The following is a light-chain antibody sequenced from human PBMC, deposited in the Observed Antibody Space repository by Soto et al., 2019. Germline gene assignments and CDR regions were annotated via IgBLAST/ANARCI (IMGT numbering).Light chain of an antibody. J-gene: IGKJ1*01. V-gene: IGKV3-15*01. CDR1: QSVNST. CDR3: RQYNKWPRGT. CDR2: GAA. Sequence: EIVMTQFPATLSVSPGAVAPLSCRTSQSVNSTLAWYQQKPAQAPTQLLYGAASRATDIPARCSGGGSWREYTPPIISLQSADYAVYYYRQYNKWPRGTFGQGTKVDIK.